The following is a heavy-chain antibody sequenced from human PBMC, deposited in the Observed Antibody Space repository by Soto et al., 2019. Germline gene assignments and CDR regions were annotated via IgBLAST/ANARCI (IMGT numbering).Heavy chain of an antibody. CDR3: ARLPTGWPNWFDP. J-gene: IGHJ5*02. CDR1: GVSITASHYL. D-gene: IGHD6-19*01. V-gene: IGHV4-39*01. CDR2: ISYSGTT. Sequence: SETLSLTCSVSGVSITASHYLWAWIRQPPGKGLEWIGSISYSGTTEYNPSLGSRVTIYADTSRNEFSLKVISVSAVDTAVYYCARLPTGWPNWFDPWGQGTLVTVSS.